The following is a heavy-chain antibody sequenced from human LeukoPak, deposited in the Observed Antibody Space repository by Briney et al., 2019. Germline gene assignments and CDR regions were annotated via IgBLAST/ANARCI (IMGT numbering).Heavy chain of an antibody. Sequence: GGSLRLSCAASGFTFSSYAMHWVRQAPGKGLEWVAVISYDGSNKYYADSVKGRFTISRDNSKNTLYLQMNSLRAEDTAVYYCARGGYCSGGSCQRKNYYYYYGMDVWGQGTTVTVS. CDR1: GFTFSSYA. V-gene: IGHV3-30-3*01. J-gene: IGHJ6*02. CDR2: ISYDGSNK. CDR3: ARGGYCSGGSCQRKNYYYYYGMDV. D-gene: IGHD2-15*01.